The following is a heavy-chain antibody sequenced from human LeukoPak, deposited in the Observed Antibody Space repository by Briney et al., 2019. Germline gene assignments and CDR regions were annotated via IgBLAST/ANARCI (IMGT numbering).Heavy chain of an antibody. CDR3: ARDREIWLPHNWFDP. J-gene: IGHJ5*02. CDR1: GFTFSSYR. D-gene: IGHD5-24*01. V-gene: IGHV3-7*01. CDR2: IKQDGSEE. Sequence: PGGSLRLSCAAPGFTFSSYRMSWVRQGPGKGLGWVANIKQDGSEEYYVESVKGRFTISRDNGKNSLFLQMTSLRAGDTAVYYCARDREIWLPHNWFDPWSQGTLATVYS.